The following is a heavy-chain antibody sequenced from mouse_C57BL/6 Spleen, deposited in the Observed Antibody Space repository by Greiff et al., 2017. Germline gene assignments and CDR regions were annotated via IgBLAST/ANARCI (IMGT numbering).Heavy chain of an antibody. Sequence: VQLQQSGPGLAKPSQTLSLTCSVTGYSITSDYWNWIRKFPGNKLEYMGYISYSGSTYYNPSLKSRISITRDTSKNQYYLQLNSVTTEDTATYYWARYYCSSYGYFDVWGTGTTVTVSS. V-gene: IGHV3-8*01. D-gene: IGHD1-1*01. CDR3: ARYYCSSYGYFDV. J-gene: IGHJ1*03. CDR1: GYSITSDY. CDR2: ISYSGST.